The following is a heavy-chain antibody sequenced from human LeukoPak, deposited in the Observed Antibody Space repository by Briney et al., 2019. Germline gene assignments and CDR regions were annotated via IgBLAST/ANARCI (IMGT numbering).Heavy chain of an antibody. CDR2: ISPSGGST. D-gene: IGHD5-24*01. J-gene: IGHJ5*02. CDR1: GYTFNNHG. Sequence: ASVKVSCKASGYTFNNHGITWVRQAPGQGPEWMGVISPSGGSTTYAQKFQGRVTLTRDMSTSTDYLELSSLRSEDTAVYYCARDNSVRDEAWWFNPWGQGTLVTVSS. CDR3: ARDNSVRDEAWWFNP. V-gene: IGHV1-46*02.